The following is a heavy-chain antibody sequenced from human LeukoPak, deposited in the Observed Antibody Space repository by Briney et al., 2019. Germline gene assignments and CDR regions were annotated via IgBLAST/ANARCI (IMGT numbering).Heavy chain of an antibody. CDR1: GYTFTGYY. CDR3: ARVPGYSYGYGLSF. J-gene: IGHJ4*02. D-gene: IGHD5-18*01. CDR2: INPNSGGT. V-gene: IGHV1-2*02. Sequence: GASVKVSCKASGYTFTGYYMHWVRQAPGQGLEWMGWINPNSGGTNYAQKFQGRVTMTRDTSISTAYMELSRLRSDDTAVYYCARVPGYSYGYGLSFWGQGTLVTVSS.